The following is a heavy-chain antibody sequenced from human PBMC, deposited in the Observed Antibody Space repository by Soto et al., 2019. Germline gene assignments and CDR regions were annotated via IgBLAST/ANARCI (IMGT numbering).Heavy chain of an antibody. V-gene: IGHV3-21*01. CDR3: ARDSYCSSTSCYADAFDI. J-gene: IGHJ3*02. D-gene: IGHD2-2*01. CDR2: IVSSSSYI. CDR1: GFTFSSYS. Sequence: EVQLVESGGGLVKPGGSLRLSCAASGFTFSSYSMNWVRQAPGKGLEWVSSIVSSSSYIYYADSVKGRFTISRDNAKNSLXLQMNSLRAEDTAVYYCARDSYCSSTSCYADAFDIWGQGTMVTVSS.